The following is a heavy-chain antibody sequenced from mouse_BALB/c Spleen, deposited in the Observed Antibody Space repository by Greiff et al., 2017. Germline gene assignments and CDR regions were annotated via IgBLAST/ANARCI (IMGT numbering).Heavy chain of an antibody. CDR3: ARDTGIYFDY. CDR2: ISDGGSYT. D-gene: IGHD4-1*01. CDR1: GFTFSDYY. Sequence: DVKLVESGGGLVKPGGSLKLSCAASGFTFSDYYMYWVRQTPEKRLEWVATISDGGSYTYYPDSVKGRFTISRDNAKNNLYLQMSSLKSEDTAMYYCARDTGIYFDYWGQGTTLTVSS. V-gene: IGHV5-4*02. J-gene: IGHJ2*01.